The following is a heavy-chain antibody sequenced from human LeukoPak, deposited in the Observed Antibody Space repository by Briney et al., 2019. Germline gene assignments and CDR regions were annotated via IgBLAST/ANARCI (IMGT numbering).Heavy chain of an antibody. CDR3: AKDMEKGYYGMDV. J-gene: IGHJ6*02. D-gene: IGHD1-1*01. Sequence: GGSLRLSCAASGFTFSQYSINWVRQAPGKGLVWVSRINSDGSSTSYADSVKGRFTISRDNAKNSLYLQMNSLRAEDTALYYCAKDMEKGYYGMDVWGQGTTVTVSS. V-gene: IGHV3-74*01. CDR2: INSDGSST. CDR1: GFTFSQYS.